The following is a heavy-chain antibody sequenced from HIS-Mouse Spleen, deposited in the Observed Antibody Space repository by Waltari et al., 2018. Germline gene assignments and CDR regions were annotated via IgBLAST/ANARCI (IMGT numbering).Heavy chain of an antibody. CDR3: AYGDYFDY. Sequence: QLQLQESGPGLVKPSETLSLTCTVSGGSIRSSSYYWGWVRQPPGKGLEWIGGIYYIGSTYYNPSLKIRVTISVDTSKNQFSLKLSSVTAADTAVYYCAYGDYFDYWGQGTLVTVSS. CDR2: IYYIGST. D-gene: IGHD4-17*01. CDR1: GGSIRSSSYY. V-gene: IGHV4-39*01. J-gene: IGHJ4*02.